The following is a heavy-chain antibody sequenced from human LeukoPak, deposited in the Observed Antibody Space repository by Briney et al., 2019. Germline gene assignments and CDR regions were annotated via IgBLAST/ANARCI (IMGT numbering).Heavy chain of an antibody. V-gene: IGHV3-21*01. Sequence: GGSLRLSCAASGFTFSSYSMNWVRQAPGKGLEWVSSISSSSSYIYYADSVKGRFTISRDHAKTSLYLQMNSRRAEDTAVYYCARDPPMACSSTSCYTSRGQGTLVTVSS. CDR3: ARDPPMACSSTSCYTS. CDR1: GFTFSSYS. CDR2: ISSSSSYI. D-gene: IGHD2-2*02. J-gene: IGHJ4*02.